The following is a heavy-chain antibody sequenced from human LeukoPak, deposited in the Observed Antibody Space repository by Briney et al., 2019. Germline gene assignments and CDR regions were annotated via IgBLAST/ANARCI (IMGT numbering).Heavy chain of an antibody. CDR3: ARDSGSYYRYFDY. CDR1: GGTFSSYA. J-gene: IGHJ4*02. Sequence: SVKVSCKASGGTFSSYAISWVRQAPGQGLDWMGRIIPIFGTANYAQKFQGRVTITTDESTSTAYMELSSLRSEDTAVYYCARDSGSYYRYFDYWGQGTLVTVSS. CDR2: IIPIFGTA. D-gene: IGHD1-26*01. V-gene: IGHV1-69*05.